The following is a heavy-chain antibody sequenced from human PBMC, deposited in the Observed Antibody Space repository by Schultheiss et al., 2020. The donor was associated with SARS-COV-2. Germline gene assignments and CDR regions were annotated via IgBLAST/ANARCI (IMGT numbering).Heavy chain of an antibody. J-gene: IGHJ4*02. CDR3: ARPAKDFWSGLGDFEY. CDR1: GFTFSSYA. D-gene: IGHD3-3*01. Sequence: GGSLRLSCAASGFTFSSYAMNWVRQAPGKGLEWVSGIIASGSRTDYGDSVKGRFTISRDNSKNTLYLQMNSLRAEDTAVYYCARPAKDFWSGLGDFEYWGQGTLVTVSS. V-gene: IGHV3-23*01. CDR2: IIASGSRT.